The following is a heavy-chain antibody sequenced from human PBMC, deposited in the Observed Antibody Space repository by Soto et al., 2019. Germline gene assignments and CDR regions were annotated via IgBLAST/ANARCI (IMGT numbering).Heavy chain of an antibody. V-gene: IGHV1-46*03. CDR3: ARELISGYGGEDY. Sequence: QVQLVQSGAEVKKPGASVKVSCKASGYTFTSYYMHWVRQAPGQGLEWMGIINPSGGSTSYAQKCQGRVTMTSETTTSTVYMELSSLRSEDTAGYYCARELISGYGGEDYWGQGTLVTVSS. CDR2: INPSGGST. D-gene: IGHD5-12*01. CDR1: GYTFTSYY. J-gene: IGHJ4*02.